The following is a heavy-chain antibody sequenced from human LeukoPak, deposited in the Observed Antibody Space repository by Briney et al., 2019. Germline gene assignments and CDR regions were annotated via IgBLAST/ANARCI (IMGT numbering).Heavy chain of an antibody. V-gene: IGHV3-21*01. J-gene: IGHJ3*02. CDR1: GFTFSTYN. CDR3: ARVKDPAYPGAFDI. Sequence: GGSLRLSCAASGFTFSTYNMNWVRQAPGKGPEWVSSISSSSSYIYYADSVKGRFTISRDNAKNSLYLQMNSLRAEDTAVYYCARVKDPAYPGAFDIWGQGTRVTVSS. CDR2: ISSSSSYI.